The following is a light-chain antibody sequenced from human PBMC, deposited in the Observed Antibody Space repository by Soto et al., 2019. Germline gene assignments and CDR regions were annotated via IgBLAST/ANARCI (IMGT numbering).Light chain of an antibody. Sequence: VLTQSPDTLSLSPGERATLSCRASQDVGKFLVWYHQKPGLSPSLVIYEASKRATDIPDKFSGSGSGTAFTLTINRLEPEDVGFYYSQQRNSWPLTFGGGTKVELK. CDR3: QQRNSWPLT. J-gene: IGKJ4*01. CDR2: EAS. CDR1: QDVGKF. V-gene: IGKV3-11*01.